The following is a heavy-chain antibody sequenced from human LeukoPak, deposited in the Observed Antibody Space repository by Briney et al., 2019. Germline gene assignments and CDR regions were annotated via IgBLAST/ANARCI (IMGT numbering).Heavy chain of an antibody. CDR3: ARDNHVSSTIFGVVARGSQSFDY. J-gene: IGHJ4*02. D-gene: IGHD3-3*01. V-gene: IGHV1-46*01. Sequence: ASVKVSCKASGYTFTSYYMHWVRQAPGQGLEWMGIINPSGGSTSYAQKFQGRVTMTRDTSTSTVYMELSSLRSEDTAVYYCARDNHVSSTIFGVVARGSQSFDYWGQGTLVTVSS. CDR1: GYTFTSYY. CDR2: INPSGGST.